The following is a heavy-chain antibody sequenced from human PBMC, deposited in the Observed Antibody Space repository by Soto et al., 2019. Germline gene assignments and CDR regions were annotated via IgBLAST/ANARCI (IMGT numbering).Heavy chain of an antibody. CDR2: INAGNGNT. D-gene: IGHD3-9*01. CDR1: GYTFTSYA. V-gene: IGHV1-3*01. CDR3: ARIRRDILTGYYDSAAYYFDY. J-gene: IGHJ4*02. Sequence: ASVKVSCKASGYTFTSYAMHWVRQAPGQRLEWMGWINAGNGNTKYSQKFQGRVTITRDTSASTAYMELSSLRSEDTAVYYCARIRRDILTGYYDSAAYYFDYWGQGTLVTVSS.